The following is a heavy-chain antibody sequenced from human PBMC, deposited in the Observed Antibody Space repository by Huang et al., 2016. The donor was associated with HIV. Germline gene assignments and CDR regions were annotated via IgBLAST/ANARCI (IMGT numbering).Heavy chain of an antibody. CDR2: IKPGNGNT. V-gene: IGHV1-3*01. CDR1: GSSFTTYA. Sequence: QVQLVQSGAEVKKPGASVKVSCKASGSSFTTYALHWVRQAPGHRLEWMGWIKPGNGNTNYSQKFQGRVTITRDTSASTVYMEVSSLTFEDTAVYYCAREFVIFGAPLWPAYWGQGTLISVSS. J-gene: IGHJ4*02. D-gene: IGHD2-21*01. CDR3: AREFVIFGAPLWPAY.